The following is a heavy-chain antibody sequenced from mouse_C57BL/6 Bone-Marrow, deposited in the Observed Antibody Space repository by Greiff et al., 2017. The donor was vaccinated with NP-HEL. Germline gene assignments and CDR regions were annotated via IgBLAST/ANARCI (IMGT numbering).Heavy chain of an antibody. V-gene: IGHV1-72*01. CDR1: GYTFTSYW. CDR3: ARGGFITTVVALEDY. D-gene: IGHD1-1*01. CDR2: IDPNSGGT. Sequence: VQLQQPGAELVKPGASVKLSCKASGYTFTSYWMHWVKQRPGRGLEWIGRIDPNSGGTKYNEKFKSKATLTVDKPSSTAYMQLSSLTSEDSAVFYCARGGFITTVVALEDYWGQGTTLTVSS. J-gene: IGHJ2*01.